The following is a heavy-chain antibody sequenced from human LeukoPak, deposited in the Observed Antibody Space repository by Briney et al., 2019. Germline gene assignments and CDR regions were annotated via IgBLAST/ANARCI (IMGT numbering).Heavy chain of an antibody. V-gene: IGHV3-21*01. CDR3: ARDYDILTRSVDLGNWYFDL. Sequence: GGSLRLSCAASGFTFSSYSMNWVRQAPGKGLEWVSSISSSSSYIYYADSVKGRFTISRDNAKNSLYLQMNSLRAEDTAVYYSARDYDILTRSVDLGNWYFDLWGRGTLVTVSS. CDR1: GFTFSSYS. CDR2: ISSSSSYI. J-gene: IGHJ2*01. D-gene: IGHD3-9*01.